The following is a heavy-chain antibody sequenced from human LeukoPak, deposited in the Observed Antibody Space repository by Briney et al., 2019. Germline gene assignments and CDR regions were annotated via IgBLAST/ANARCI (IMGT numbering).Heavy chain of an antibody. Sequence: SETLSLTCTVSGGSISNYYWSWIRRSPGRGLEWVGYIHYTGTTNYSPSFKGRVTISVDTSKNQFSLKLSSVTAADTAVYYCARVCSSTSCYYAFDIWGQGTMVTVSS. CDR3: ARVCSSTSCYYAFDI. CDR1: GGSISNYY. J-gene: IGHJ3*02. CDR2: IHYTGTT. V-gene: IGHV4-59*01. D-gene: IGHD2-2*01.